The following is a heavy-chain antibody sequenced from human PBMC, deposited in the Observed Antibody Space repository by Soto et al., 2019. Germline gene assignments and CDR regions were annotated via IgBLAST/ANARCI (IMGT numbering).Heavy chain of an antibody. Sequence: EVQLVESGGGLVQPGGSLRLSCAVSGFTFGDYYMDWVRQAPGKGLEWVGRSRNKADSYPTEYAASGKGRFTISGEDSRNSLYLQMNSLKTEDTAVYYCARVAAGNGYFDCWGQGTLVTVSS. CDR3: ARVAAGNGYFDC. V-gene: IGHV3-72*01. CDR2: SRNKADSYPT. CDR1: GFTFGDYY. D-gene: IGHD6-25*01. J-gene: IGHJ4*02.